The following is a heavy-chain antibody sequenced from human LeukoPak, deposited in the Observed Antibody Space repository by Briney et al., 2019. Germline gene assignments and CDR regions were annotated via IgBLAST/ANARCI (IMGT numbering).Heavy chain of an antibody. J-gene: IGHJ4*02. D-gene: IGHD4-23*01. CDR3: ARDPTTVITTPYYFDD. CDR1: GVSVSDYS. CDR2: INHRGIT. Sequence: PSETLSLTCAVHGVSVSDYSWSWIRQVPGKGLEWIGEINHRGITNYNPSLKSRVTISVDKSKNQLSLRLRSVTAADTAIYYCARDPTTVITTPYYFDDWGQGTLVTVSS. V-gene: IGHV4-34*01.